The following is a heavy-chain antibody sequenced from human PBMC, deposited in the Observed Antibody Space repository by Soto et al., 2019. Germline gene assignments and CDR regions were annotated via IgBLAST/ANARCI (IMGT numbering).Heavy chain of an antibody. Sequence: SVKVSCKASGGTFSSYAISWVRQAPGQGLEWMGGIIPIFGTANYAQKFQGRVTITADESTSTAYMELSSLRSEDTAVYYCERGRSPQQLSLKYWGQGTLVTVSS. J-gene: IGHJ4*02. V-gene: IGHV1-69*13. CDR3: ERGRSPQQLSLKY. CDR2: IIPIFGTA. CDR1: GGTFSSYA. D-gene: IGHD6-13*01.